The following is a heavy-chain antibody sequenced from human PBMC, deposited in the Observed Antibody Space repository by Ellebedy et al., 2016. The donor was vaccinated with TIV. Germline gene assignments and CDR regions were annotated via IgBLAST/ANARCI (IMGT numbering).Heavy chain of an antibody. CDR3: AVATSSDWHEWFDP. Sequence: SETLSLTCTVSGGSIRNYYWTWIRQPPGKGLEWIGYMYYGGTTKYNPSLESRVTLSVDTSKNQFSLNLSSVTTADTAVYYCAVATSSDWHEWFDPWGQGTLVTVSS. J-gene: IGHJ5*02. CDR1: GGSIRNYY. V-gene: IGHV4-59*01. D-gene: IGHD1-1*01. CDR2: MYYGGTT.